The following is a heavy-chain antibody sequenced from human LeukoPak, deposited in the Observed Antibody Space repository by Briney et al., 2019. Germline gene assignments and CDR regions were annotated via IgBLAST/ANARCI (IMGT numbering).Heavy chain of an antibody. CDR2: INPNSGGT. CDR3: ARALDTVATAFGY. V-gene: IGHV1-2*02. Sequence: ASVKVSCKASGYTFTGYYMHWARQAPGQGLEWMGWINPNSGGTNYAQKFQGRVTMTRDTSISTAYMELSRLRSDDTAVYYCARALDTVATAFGYWGQGTLVTVSS. D-gene: IGHD5-12*01. J-gene: IGHJ4*02. CDR1: GYTFTGYY.